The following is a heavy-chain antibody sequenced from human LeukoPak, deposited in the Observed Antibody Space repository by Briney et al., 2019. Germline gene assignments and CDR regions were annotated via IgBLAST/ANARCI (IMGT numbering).Heavy chain of an antibody. CDR1: GFTFSSYE. D-gene: IGHD5-18*01. CDR3: ARWGFSYGSDY. J-gene: IGHJ4*02. CDR2: ISSSGSTI. Sequence: GGSLRLSCAASGFTFSSYEMNWVRQAPGKGLEWVSYISSSGSTIYYADSVKGRFTISRDNAKNSLYLQMNSLRAEDTAVYYCARWGFSYGSDYWGQGTLVTVSS. V-gene: IGHV3-48*03.